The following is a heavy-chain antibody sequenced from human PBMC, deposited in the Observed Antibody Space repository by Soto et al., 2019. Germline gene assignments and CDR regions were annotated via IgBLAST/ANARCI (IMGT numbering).Heavy chain of an antibody. D-gene: IGHD2-15*01. J-gene: IGHJ4*02. V-gene: IGHV4-59*01. CDR1: GGSISSYY. CDR3: ARGSYCSGGSCYSSEPYYFDY. Sequence: SGTLSLTCTVSGGSISSYYWSWIRQPPGKGLEWIGYIYYSGSTNYNPSLKSRVTISVDTSKNQFSLKLSSVSAADTAVYYCARGSYCSGGSCYSSEPYYFDYWGQGTLVTVSS. CDR2: IYYSGST.